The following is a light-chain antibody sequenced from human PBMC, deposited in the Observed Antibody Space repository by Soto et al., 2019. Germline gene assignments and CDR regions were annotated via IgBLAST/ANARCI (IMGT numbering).Light chain of an antibody. Sequence: DIVMTQSPDSLAVSLGERATINCKSSQSVLYSSNNKNYLTWYQQKPGQPPKLLIYWASTRESGVPDRFSGSGSGTDFTLTMSNLQAEDVAVYYCQQYYNTPLTFGGGTKVEIK. CDR3: QQYYNTPLT. CDR1: QSVLYSSNNKNY. CDR2: WAS. V-gene: IGKV4-1*01. J-gene: IGKJ4*01.